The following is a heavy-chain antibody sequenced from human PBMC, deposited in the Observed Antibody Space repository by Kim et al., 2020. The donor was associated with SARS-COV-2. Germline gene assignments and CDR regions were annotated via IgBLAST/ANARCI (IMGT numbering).Heavy chain of an antibody. CDR3: ASKTECSGSSCYSDYYYHGMDV. Sequence: ASVKVSCKASGYTFSNYAIHWVRQAPGQRLEWMGWINADNGNTKYSQKFQDRVTITRDTSATTDHMELSSLRSEDTAVYYCASKTECSGSSCYSDYYYHGMDVWGQGTMVTVSS. CDR1: GYTFSNYA. V-gene: IGHV1-3*01. CDR2: INADNGNT. D-gene: IGHD2-15*01. J-gene: IGHJ6*02.